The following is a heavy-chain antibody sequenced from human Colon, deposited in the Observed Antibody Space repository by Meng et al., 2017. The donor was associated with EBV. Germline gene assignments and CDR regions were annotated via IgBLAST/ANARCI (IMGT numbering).Heavy chain of an antibody. CDR2: INSSGST. D-gene: IGHD3-10*01. CDR3: ARASYGSGSPLGESWFDP. Sequence: VLGLYAGLVLVWPYPTRSLTCNVSGGSISSGASYWSSIRQHPGKGLPWNGSINSSGSTYYNPSLRSRLTISVDTTKNQFSLKLSSVTAADTAVYYCARASYGSGSPLGESWFDPWGQGTLVTVSS. CDR1: GGSISSGASY. V-gene: IGHV4-31*03. J-gene: IGHJ5*02.